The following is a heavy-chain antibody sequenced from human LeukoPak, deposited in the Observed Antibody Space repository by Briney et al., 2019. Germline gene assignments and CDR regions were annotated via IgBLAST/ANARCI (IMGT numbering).Heavy chain of an antibody. CDR2: ISYDGSNK. D-gene: IGHD3-9*01. CDR1: GFTFSSYG. CDR3: AKGLSRYFDWLLQTTNYFDY. J-gene: IGHJ4*02. V-gene: IGHV3-30*18. Sequence: GGSLRLSCAASGFTFSSYGMHWVRQAPGKGLEWVAVISYDGSNKYYADSVKGRFTISRDNFKNTLYLQMNSLRAEDTAVYYCAKGLSRYFDWLLQTTNYFDYWGQGTLVTVSS.